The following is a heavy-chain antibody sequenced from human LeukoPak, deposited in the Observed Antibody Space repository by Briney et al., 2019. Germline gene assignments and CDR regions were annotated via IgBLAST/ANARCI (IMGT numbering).Heavy chain of an antibody. J-gene: IGHJ4*02. V-gene: IGHV3-30*18. CDR3: AKTVWFGADYFDY. D-gene: IGHD3-10*01. CDR2: ISYDGSNK. CDR1: GFTFSDQY. Sequence: GGSLRLSCAASGFTFSDQYMSWIRQAPGKGLEWVAVISYDGSNKYYADSVKGRFTISRDNSKNTLYLQMNSLRAEDTAVYYCAKTVWFGADYFDYWGQGTLVTVSS.